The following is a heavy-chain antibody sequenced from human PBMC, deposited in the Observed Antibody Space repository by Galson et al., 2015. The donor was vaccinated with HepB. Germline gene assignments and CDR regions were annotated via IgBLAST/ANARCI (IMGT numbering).Heavy chain of an antibody. CDR2: MNPNSGNT. D-gene: IGHD3-10*01. CDR3: ARGSMVRGDFDY. Sequence: SVTVSCKASGYTFTSYDINWVRQATGQGLEWMGWMNPNSGNTGYAQKFQGRVTMTRNTSISTAYMELSSLRSEDTAVYYCARGSMVRGDFDYWGQGTLVTVSS. V-gene: IGHV1-8*01. CDR1: GYTFTSYD. J-gene: IGHJ4*02.